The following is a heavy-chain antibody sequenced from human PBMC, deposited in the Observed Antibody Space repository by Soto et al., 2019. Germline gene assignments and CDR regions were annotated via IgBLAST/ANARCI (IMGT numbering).Heavy chain of an antibody. Sequence: ASVKVSCKASGYTFTSYYMHWVRQAPGQGLEWMGIINPSGGSTSYAQKFQGRVTMTRDTSTSTVYMELSSLRSEDTAVYYCAREVGDYVWGSYRYGAFDIWGQGTMVTVSS. J-gene: IGHJ3*02. CDR1: GYTFTSYY. CDR3: AREVGDYVWGSYRYGAFDI. V-gene: IGHV1-46*01. CDR2: INPSGGST. D-gene: IGHD3-16*02.